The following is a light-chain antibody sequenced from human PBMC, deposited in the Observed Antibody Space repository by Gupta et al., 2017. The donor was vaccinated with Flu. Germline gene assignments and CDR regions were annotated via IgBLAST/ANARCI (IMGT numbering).Light chain of an antibody. CDR1: QTIFYNLNNKNY. Sequence: SLGERATMSCKTSQTIFYNLNNKNYLAWYQQKPGQPPKPLLNWASTRASGVPDRFSGSESGTDFTLTISSLQAEDVAVYYCQQYYSIPYTFGQGTKLEIK. CDR3: QQYYSIPYT. V-gene: IGKV4-1*01. J-gene: IGKJ2*01. CDR2: WAS.